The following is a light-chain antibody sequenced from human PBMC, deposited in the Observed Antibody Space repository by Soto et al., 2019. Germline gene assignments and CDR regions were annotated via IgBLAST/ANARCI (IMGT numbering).Light chain of an antibody. CDR3: QQNGSSPT. Sequence: EIVLTQSPGTLSLSPGERATLSCRSSQSVSSSYLAWYQQKPGQAPRLLIYDVSSRATGIPDRFSGSGSGTAFTLTIIRLETEDFAVYYCQQNGSSPTFGQGTKVEIK. V-gene: IGKV3-20*01. CDR2: DVS. J-gene: IGKJ1*01. CDR1: QSVSSSY.